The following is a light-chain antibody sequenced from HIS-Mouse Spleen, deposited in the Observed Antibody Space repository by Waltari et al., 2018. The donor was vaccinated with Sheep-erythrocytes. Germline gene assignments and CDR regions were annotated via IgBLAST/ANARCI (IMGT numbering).Light chain of an antibody. Sequence: EIVLTQSQATLSLSPGDRDTLSCRASQSVSSYLAWYQQKPGQAPRLLIYDASNRATGIPARFSGSGSGTDFTLTISSLEPEDFAVYYCQQRSNWYTFGQGTKLEIK. V-gene: IGKV3-11*01. CDR1: QSVSSY. J-gene: IGKJ2*01. CDR3: QQRSNWYT. CDR2: DAS.